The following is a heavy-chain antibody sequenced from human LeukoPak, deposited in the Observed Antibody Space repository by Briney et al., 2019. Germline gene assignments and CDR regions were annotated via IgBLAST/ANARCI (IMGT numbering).Heavy chain of an antibody. CDR1: GGSFSGYY. Sequence: SETLSLTCAVYGGSFSGYYWSWIRQPPGKGLEWIGEINHSGSTNYNPSLKSRVTISVDTSKNQFSLKLSSVTAADTAVYHCARGLIMITFGGVIVRTNWFDPWGQGTLVTVSS. CDR3: ARGLIMITFGGVIVRTNWFDP. J-gene: IGHJ5*02. CDR2: INHSGST. D-gene: IGHD3-16*02. V-gene: IGHV4-34*01.